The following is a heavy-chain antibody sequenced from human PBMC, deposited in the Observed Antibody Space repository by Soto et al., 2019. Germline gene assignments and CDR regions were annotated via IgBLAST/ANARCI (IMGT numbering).Heavy chain of an antibody. CDR3: ARGIRCSSTSCHVRYFDWLFPDYYYYGMDV. J-gene: IGHJ6*02. D-gene: IGHD3-9*01. CDR1: GYTFTSYD. Sequence: GASVKVSCKASGYTFTSYDINWVRQATGQGLEWMGWMNPNSGNTGYAQKFQGRVTMTRNTSISTAYMELSSLRSEDTAVYYCARGIRCSSTSCHVRYFDWLFPDYYYYGMDVWGQGTTVTVSS. CDR2: MNPNSGNT. V-gene: IGHV1-8*01.